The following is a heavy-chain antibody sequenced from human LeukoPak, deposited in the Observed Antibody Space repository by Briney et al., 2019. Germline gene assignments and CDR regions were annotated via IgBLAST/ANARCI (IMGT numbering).Heavy chain of an antibody. D-gene: IGHD5-18*01. CDR2: ISAYNGNT. CDR3: ARDPVGYSYGGYYYYYGMDV. J-gene: IGHJ6*02. Sequence: ASVKVSCKASGGTFSSYAISWVRQAPGQGLEWMGWISAYNGNTNYAQKLQGRVTMTTDTSTSTAYMELRSLRSDDTAVYYCARDPVGYSYGGYYYYYGMDVWGQGTTVTVSS. V-gene: IGHV1-18*01. CDR1: GGTFSSYA.